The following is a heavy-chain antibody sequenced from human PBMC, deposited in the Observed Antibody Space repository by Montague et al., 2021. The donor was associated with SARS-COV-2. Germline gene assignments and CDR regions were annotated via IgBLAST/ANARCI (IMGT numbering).Heavy chain of an antibody. CDR3: ASFTMVRGAPGYGMDV. Sequence: SLRLSCEASGFTFSDCYMTWIRQAPGKGLEWLSYISTRSTYTNYADSXKGRFTISRDDAKNSLYLQMNSLRAEDTAVYYCASFTMVRGAPGYGMDVWGRGATVTVSS. CDR2: ISTRSTYT. CDR1: GFTFSDCY. D-gene: IGHD3-10*01. J-gene: IGHJ6*02. V-gene: IGHV3-11*03.